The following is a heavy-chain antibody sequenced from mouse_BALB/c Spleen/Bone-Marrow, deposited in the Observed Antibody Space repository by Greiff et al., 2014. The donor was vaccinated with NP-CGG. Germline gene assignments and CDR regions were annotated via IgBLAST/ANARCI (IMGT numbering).Heavy chain of an antibody. CDR1: GFTFSSIG. Sequence: EVKLMESGGGLVQPGGSRKLSCAASGFTFSSIGMHWVRQAPEKGLEWVAYISSGSSTIYYADTVKGRFTISRDNPKNTLFLQMTSLRSEDTAMYYCTRKGALITHYYAMDYWGQGTSVTVSS. V-gene: IGHV5-17*02. CDR2: ISSGSSTI. CDR3: TRKGALITHYYAMDY. J-gene: IGHJ4*01. D-gene: IGHD2-4*01.